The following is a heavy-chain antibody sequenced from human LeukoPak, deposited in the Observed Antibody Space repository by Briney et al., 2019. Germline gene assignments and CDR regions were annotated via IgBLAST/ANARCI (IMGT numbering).Heavy chain of an antibody. J-gene: IGHJ4*02. CDR3: ARGEWGALTNDY. CDR2: IKQDGREK. Sequence: GGSLRLSCAASGFTFSTYWMSWVRQAPGKGLEGVANIKQDGREKNYVGSVKGRFTISRDNAKSSLYLQMNSLRAEDTAVYYCARGEWGALTNDYWGQGTLVTVSS. D-gene: IGHD3-16*01. CDR1: GFTFSTYW. V-gene: IGHV3-7*01.